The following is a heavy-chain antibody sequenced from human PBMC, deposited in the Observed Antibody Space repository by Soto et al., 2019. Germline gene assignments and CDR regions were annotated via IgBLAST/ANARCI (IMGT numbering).Heavy chain of an antibody. Sequence: QVQLVESGGGVVQPGRSLRLSCAASGFTFSSYGMHWVRQAPGKGLEWVAVIWYDGSNKYYADSVKGRFTISRDNSKNTLYLQMNSLRAEDTAVYYCARKKYSSSWIGDPWGQGTLVTVSS. V-gene: IGHV3-33*01. CDR3: ARKKYSSSWIGDP. CDR2: IWYDGSNK. D-gene: IGHD6-13*01. CDR1: GFTFSSYG. J-gene: IGHJ5*02.